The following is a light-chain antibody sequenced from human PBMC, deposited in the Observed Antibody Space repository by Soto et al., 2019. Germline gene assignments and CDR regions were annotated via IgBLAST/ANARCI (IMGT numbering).Light chain of an antibody. CDR2: EVS. Sequence: QSALTQPASVAGSPGQSITISCTGTSSDVGGYNYVSWYQLHPGKAPKLMVYEVSNRPSGVSNRFSGSQSGNTASLTISGLQAEDEAHYYCSSYTSSTAYVFGTGTKVTV. CDR3: SSYTSSTAYV. CDR1: SSDVGGYNY. J-gene: IGLJ1*01. V-gene: IGLV2-14*01.